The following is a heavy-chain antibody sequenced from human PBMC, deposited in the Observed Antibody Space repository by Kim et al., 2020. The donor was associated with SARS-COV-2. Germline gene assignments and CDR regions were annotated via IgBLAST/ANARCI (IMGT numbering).Heavy chain of an antibody. V-gene: IGHV3-74*01. CDR1: GLTLSSPW. CDR2: ISSDGSNT. CDR3: ARGTGNYGDWEY. Sequence: GGSLRLSCAGSGLTLSSPWMHWVRQAQGKGLVWVSRISSDGSNTNYADSVKGRFTVSRDNAKNTLYLQMNSLRADDTAVYYCARGTGNYGDWEYWGQGT. J-gene: IGHJ4*02. D-gene: IGHD1-7*01.